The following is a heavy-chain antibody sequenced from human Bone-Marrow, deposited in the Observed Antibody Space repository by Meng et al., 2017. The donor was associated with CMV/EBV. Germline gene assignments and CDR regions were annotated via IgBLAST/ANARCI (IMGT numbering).Heavy chain of an antibody. V-gene: IGHV3-30*02. CDR1: GFTFSSYG. D-gene: IGHD2-2*01. CDR2: IRYDGSNK. Sequence: GGSLRLSCAASGFTFSSYGMHWVRQAPGKGLEWVAFIRYDGSNKYYADSVKGRFTISRDNSKNTPYLQMNSLRAEETAVYYCAKVGDIVVVPAANYFDYWGQGTLVTVSS. J-gene: IGHJ4*02. CDR3: AKVGDIVVVPAANYFDY.